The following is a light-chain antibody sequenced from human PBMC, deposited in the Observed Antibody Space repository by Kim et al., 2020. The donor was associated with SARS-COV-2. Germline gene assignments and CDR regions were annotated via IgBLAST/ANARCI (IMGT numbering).Light chain of an antibody. V-gene: IGKV1-39*01. Sequence: SPAVGDRVVSQCRANKNIVNYLNWLQQKPGEAPKLLMYSASSLESWVPARFSASGSGTDFTLNITSLQPEDFATYYCQQSYNIPLTFGQGTKLEI. CDR3: QQSYNIPLT. CDR1: KNIVNY. J-gene: IGKJ2*01. CDR2: SAS.